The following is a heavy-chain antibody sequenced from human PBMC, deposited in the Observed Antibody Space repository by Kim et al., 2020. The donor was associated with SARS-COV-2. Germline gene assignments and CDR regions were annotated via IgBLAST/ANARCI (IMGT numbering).Heavy chain of an antibody. V-gene: IGHV3-66*01. J-gene: IGHJ4*02. Sequence: SYAACVRERFTISRDNSKNTVFLQMNSLRVEDTAVYYCARGGPGPYFFDYWGQGTRVTVSS. D-gene: IGHD2-8*02. CDR3: ARGGPGPYFFDY.